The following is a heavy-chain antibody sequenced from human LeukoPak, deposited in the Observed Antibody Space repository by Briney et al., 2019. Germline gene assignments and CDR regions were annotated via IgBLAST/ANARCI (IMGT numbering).Heavy chain of an antibody. J-gene: IGHJ2*01. Sequence: PSQTLSLTCAVSGGSISSGGYSWSWIRQPPGKGLEWIGYIYHSGSTYYNPSLKSRVTISVDRSKNQFSLKLSSVTAADTAVYYCARDISGYSYWYFDLWGRGTLVTVSS. D-gene: IGHD3-22*01. V-gene: IGHV4-30-2*01. CDR2: IYHSGST. CDR1: GGSISSGGYS. CDR3: ARDISGYSYWYFDL.